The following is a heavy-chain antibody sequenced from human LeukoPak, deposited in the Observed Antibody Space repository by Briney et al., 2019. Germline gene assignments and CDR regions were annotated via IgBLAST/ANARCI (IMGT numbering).Heavy chain of an antibody. Sequence: GGSLRLSCAASGFTFSSYWMHWVRQAPGKGLVWVSRINSDGSSTSYADSVKGRFTISRDNAKNTLYLQMNSLGAEDTAVYYCARDGDYYDSSGYYFWYFDYWGQGTLVTVSS. V-gene: IGHV3-74*01. CDR1: GFTFSSYW. J-gene: IGHJ4*02. CDR2: INSDGSST. CDR3: ARDGDYYDSSGYYFWYFDY. D-gene: IGHD3-22*01.